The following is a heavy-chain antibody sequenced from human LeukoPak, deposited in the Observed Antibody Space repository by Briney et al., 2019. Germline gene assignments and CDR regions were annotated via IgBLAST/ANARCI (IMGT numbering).Heavy chain of an antibody. J-gene: IGHJ5*02. CDR1: GFDFSDYY. CDR2: VSNSGSTK. Sequence: PGGSLRLSCAASGFDFSDYYMTWIRQAPGKGLEWVSHVSNSGSTKYYADSVKGRFTISRDNAKYLLYLQMHSLRAEDTAVYYCARTTEGLDPWGQGTLVTVSS. CDR3: ARTTEGLDP. D-gene: IGHD1-1*01. V-gene: IGHV3-11*01.